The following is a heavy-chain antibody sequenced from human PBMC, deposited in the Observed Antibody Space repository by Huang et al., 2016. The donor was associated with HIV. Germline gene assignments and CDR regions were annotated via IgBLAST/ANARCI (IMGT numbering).Heavy chain of an antibody. V-gene: IGHV4-61*09. D-gene: IGHD2-15*01. CDR1: GASLSSGSYY. CDR3: ATWPPGSQMRAFDI. Sequence: QVQLQESGPGLVKPSQTLSLTCTVSGASLSSGSYYWTWIRQPAGKGLEWIGHIYTSGSTNYNPSLKSRVTRSIDTSKNHFSLRLNSVTAADTAVYYCATWPPGSQMRAFDIWGPGTMITVSS. J-gene: IGHJ3*02. CDR2: IYTSGST.